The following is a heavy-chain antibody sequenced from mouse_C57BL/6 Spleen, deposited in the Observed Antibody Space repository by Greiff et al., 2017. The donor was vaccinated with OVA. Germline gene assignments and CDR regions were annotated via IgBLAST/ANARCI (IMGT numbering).Heavy chain of an antibody. CDR2: ISYSGST. CDR3: ASQTWYWYFDV. V-gene: IGHV3-1*01. CDR1: GYSITSGYD. Sequence: EVKLMESGPGMVKPSQSLSLTCTVTGYSITSGYDWHWIRPFPGNKLEWMGYISYSGSTNYNPSLKSRISITHDTSKNHFFLKLNSVTTEDTATYYCASQTWYWYFDVWGTGTTVTVSS. J-gene: IGHJ1*03.